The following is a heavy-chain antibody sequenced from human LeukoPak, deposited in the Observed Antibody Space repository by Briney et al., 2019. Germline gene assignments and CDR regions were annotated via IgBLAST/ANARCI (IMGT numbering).Heavy chain of an antibody. CDR1: GYSISSGYY. V-gene: IGHV4-61*01. Sequence: SEILSLTCTVSGYSISSGYYWGWIRQPPGKGLEWIGYIYYSGSTNYNPSLKSRVTISVDTSKNQFSLKLSSVTAADTAVYYCARGFLGVVTPDLDAFDIWGQGTMVTVSS. J-gene: IGHJ3*02. CDR3: ARGFLGVVTPDLDAFDI. D-gene: IGHD3-3*01. CDR2: IYYSGST.